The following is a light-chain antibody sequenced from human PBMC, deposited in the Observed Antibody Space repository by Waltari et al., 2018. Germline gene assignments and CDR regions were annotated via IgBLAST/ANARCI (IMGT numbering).Light chain of an antibody. CDR3: QQYSSSVMYT. J-gene: IGKJ2*01. V-gene: IGKV3-20*01. CDR2: GAS. CDR1: ERDGNNF. Sequence: VLTQSPGTLSLSPGETATLSCRARERDGNNFLAWYHQKPGQTPRLLIYGASSRATGIPDRFSGSGSGTDFILIISRLEPEDSGVHFCQQYSSSVMYTFGQGTKLEI.